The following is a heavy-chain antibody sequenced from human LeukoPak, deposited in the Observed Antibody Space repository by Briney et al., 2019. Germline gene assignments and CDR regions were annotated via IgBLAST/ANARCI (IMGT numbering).Heavy chain of an antibody. CDR3: ARDRPVTTFNY. D-gene: IGHD4-17*01. Sequence: SETLSLTCTVSGGSISSSSYYWGWIRQPPGKGLEWIGSIYYSGSTCYNPFLKSRVTISVDTSKNQFSLKLSSVTAADTAVYYCARDRPVTTFNYWGQGTLVTVSS. V-gene: IGHV4-39*07. J-gene: IGHJ4*02. CDR1: GGSISSSSYY. CDR2: IYYSGST.